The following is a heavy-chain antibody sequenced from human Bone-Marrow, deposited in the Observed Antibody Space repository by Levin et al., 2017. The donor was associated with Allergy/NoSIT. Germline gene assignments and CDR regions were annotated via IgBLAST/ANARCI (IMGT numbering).Heavy chain of an antibody. J-gene: IGHJ4*02. CDR3: ARHVRSERWTQDGLEY. V-gene: IGHV4-59*08. Sequence: SETLSLMCTVYGGSISGFYWSWIRQTPEKGLEWIGYVYYTGTTHYNPSLKSRVTISADTSTNTLSLQLASVTAADTAVYYCARHVRSERWTQDGLEYWGPGVRVTVSS. D-gene: IGHD5-24*01. CDR2: VYYTGTT. CDR1: GGSISGFY.